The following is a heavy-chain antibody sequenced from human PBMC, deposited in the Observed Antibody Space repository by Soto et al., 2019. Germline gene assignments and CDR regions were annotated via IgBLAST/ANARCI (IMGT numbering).Heavy chain of an antibody. J-gene: IGHJ6*02. CDR2: IYYSGST. V-gene: IGHV4-39*01. D-gene: IGHD6-25*01. Sequence: PSETLSLTCTVSGGSISSSSYYWGWIRQPPGKGLEWIGSIYYSGSTYYNPSLKSRVTISVDTSKNQFSLKLSSVTAADTAVYYCAMVSSGTFYYYYYGMDVWGQGTTVTVSS. CDR3: AMVSSGTFYYYYYGMDV. CDR1: GGSISSSSYY.